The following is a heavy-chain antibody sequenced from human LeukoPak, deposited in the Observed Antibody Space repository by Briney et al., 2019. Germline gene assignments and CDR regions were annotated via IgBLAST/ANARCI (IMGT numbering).Heavy chain of an antibody. CDR3: ARGGRWSTNFDY. D-gene: IGHD4-23*01. Sequence: SGTLSLTCDVSGDSMSSNNWWSWVRQPPGKGLEWIGEIFRSGSTNYNPSLKSRVTISVDTSKNQFSLKLSSVTAADTAVYYCARGGRWSTNFDYWGQGTLVTVSS. J-gene: IGHJ4*02. CDR2: IFRSGST. V-gene: IGHV4-4*02. CDR1: GDSMSSNNW.